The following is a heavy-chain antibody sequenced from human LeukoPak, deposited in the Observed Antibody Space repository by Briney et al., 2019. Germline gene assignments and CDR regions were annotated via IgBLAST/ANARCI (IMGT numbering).Heavy chain of an antibody. D-gene: IGHD3-3*01. V-gene: IGHV3-30*02. CDR3: VRDRAMTARFSEYFDD. J-gene: IGHJ4*02. CDR1: GFSFSSYG. CDR2: IKYDGTNK. Sequence: GGSLRLSCVASGFSFSSYGMHWVRQAPGKGLEWVTNIKYDGTNKYYTDSVRGRFTVSRDNFKNILYLQLNSLRLEDTALYVCVRDRAMTARFSEYFDDWGQGTPVTVSS.